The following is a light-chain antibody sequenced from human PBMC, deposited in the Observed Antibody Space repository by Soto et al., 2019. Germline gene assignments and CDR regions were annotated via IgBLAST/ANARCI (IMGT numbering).Light chain of an antibody. CDR3: SFYTSSSTYV. Sequence: QSALTQPASVSGSPGQSIAISCTRTSSDVDAYNYVSWYQQHPGKVPKLMMYDVSNRPSGVSDRFSGSKSGNTASLTISGLQAEDEADYYCSFYTSSSTYVFGSGTQLTVL. V-gene: IGLV2-14*01. CDR1: SSDVDAYNY. J-gene: IGLJ1*01. CDR2: DVS.